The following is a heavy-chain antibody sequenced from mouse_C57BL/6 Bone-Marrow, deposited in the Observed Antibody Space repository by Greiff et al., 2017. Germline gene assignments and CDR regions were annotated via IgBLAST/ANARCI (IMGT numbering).Heavy chain of an antibody. D-gene: IGHD1-1*02. CDR1: GYTFTSYW. CDR3: ARWWSYYFDY. V-gene: IGHV1-55*01. Sequence: VQLQQPGAELVKPGASVKMSCKASGYTFTSYWITWVKQSPAQGLEWIGDIYPGSGSTSYTEKFKSKATLTVDTSSSTAYMQLSSLTSDDAAVYYCARWWSYYFDYWGQGTTLTGSS. J-gene: IGHJ2*01. CDR2: IYPGSGST.